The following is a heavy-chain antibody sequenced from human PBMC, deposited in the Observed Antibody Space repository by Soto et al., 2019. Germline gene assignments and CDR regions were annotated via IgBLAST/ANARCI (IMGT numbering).Heavy chain of an antibody. CDR3: ARGSDYGDGAAFDI. V-gene: IGHV1-8*01. CDR1: GYTFTSYD. CDR2: MNSNSGNT. Sequence: QVQLVQSGAEVKKPGASVKVSCNASGYTFTSYDINWGRQATGQGLEWMGWMNSNSGNTGYAQKFQGRDTMTRNTYISTAYMERSNMRSEDTAVYYWARGSDYGDGAAFDIWGQGTMVTVSS. D-gene: IGHD4-17*01. J-gene: IGHJ3*02.